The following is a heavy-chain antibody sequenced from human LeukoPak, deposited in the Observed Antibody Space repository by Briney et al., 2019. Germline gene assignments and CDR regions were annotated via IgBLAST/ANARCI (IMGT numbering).Heavy chain of an antibody. J-gene: IGHJ6*04. V-gene: IGHV4-59*01. Sequence: PSETLSLTCTLSGGSFISYYWSWIRQPPGKGLEWIGYIYYSGSTNYNPSLKSRVTISVDTSKNQFSLKLSSVTATDTAVYYCARAGYSGSDFSVWGKGSTVTVSS. D-gene: IGHD5-12*01. CDR2: IYYSGST. CDR1: GGSFISYY. CDR3: ARAGYSGSDFSV.